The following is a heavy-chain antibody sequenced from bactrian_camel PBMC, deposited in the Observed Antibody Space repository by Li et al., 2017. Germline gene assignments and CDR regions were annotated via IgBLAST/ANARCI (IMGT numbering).Heavy chain of an antibody. CDR1: GHTYSPYY. V-gene: IGHV3S55*01. Sequence: HVQLVESGGGSVQAGGSLRLSCTASGHTYSPYYCMGWFRRAPGQEREGVATIDSDESTSYAESVKGRFTISKDTANNTLFLQMNDLKPEDTAMYYCAVSTTTYSPDFGQGTQVTVS. J-gene: IGHJ4*01. CDR2: IDSDEST. D-gene: IGHD7*01.